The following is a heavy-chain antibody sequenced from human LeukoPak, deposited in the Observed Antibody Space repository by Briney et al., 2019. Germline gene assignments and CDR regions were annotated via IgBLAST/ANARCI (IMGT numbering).Heavy chain of an antibody. D-gene: IGHD5-24*01. J-gene: IGHJ4*02. CDR2: IDSTGST. CDR3: AGHVDGSNSFGDY. V-gene: IGHV4-39*01. CDR1: GGSISSSSYY. Sequence: SETLSLTCTVSGGSISSSSYYWGWIRQPPGKGLEWIGNIDSTGSTYYNPSLKSRATISVDTSKNQFSLQLSSVTAADTAVYYCAGHVDGSNSFGDYWGQGTLVTVSS.